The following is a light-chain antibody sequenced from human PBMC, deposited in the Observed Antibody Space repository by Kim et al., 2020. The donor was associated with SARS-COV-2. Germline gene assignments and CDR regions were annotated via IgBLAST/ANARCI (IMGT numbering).Light chain of an antibody. Sequence: PGQRATISCSGSSSNIGSNYVYWYQQLPGTAPKLLIYRNNQRPSGVPDRFSGSKSGTSASLAISGLRSEDEADYYCAAWDDSLLWVFGGGTQLTVL. J-gene: IGLJ3*02. CDR3: AAWDDSLLWV. CDR1: SSNIGSNY. CDR2: RNN. V-gene: IGLV1-47*01.